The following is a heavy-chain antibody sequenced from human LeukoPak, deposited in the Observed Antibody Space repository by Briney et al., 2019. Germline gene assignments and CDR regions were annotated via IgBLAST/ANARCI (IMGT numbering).Heavy chain of an antibody. CDR2: IYYSGST. J-gene: IGHJ4*02. Sequence: SETLSLTCSVSGGSISSYYWSWIRQPPGKGLEWIGYIYYSGSTIYNPSLKSRVTMSVDTSQNQFPLKLMSVTAADTAVYFCARDQGYIPYWGQGILVTVSS. CDR3: ARDQGYIPY. D-gene: IGHD2-2*02. V-gene: IGHV4-59*01. CDR1: GGSISSYY.